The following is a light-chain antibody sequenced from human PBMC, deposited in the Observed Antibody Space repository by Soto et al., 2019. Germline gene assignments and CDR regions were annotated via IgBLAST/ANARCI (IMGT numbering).Light chain of an antibody. Sequence: QSALTQPASMSGSPGQSITISCTGTSSDLGGYNSVSWYQQHPGKAPKLMIYEVSNRPSGVSNRFSGSKSGNTASLTISGLQAGDEADYYCSSYTSSSTVLFGGGTKLTVL. CDR3: SSYTSSSTVL. CDR2: EVS. CDR1: SSDLGGYNS. J-gene: IGLJ2*01. V-gene: IGLV2-14*01.